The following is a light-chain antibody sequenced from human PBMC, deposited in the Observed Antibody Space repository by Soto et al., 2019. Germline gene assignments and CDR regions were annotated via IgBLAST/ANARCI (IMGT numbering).Light chain of an antibody. Sequence: QSALTQPASVSGSPGQSITISCTGTSSDVGGFNYVSWYQQHPGKAPKFMIYDVSNRPSGVSNRFSGSTSGNTASLTISGLQAEDEADYYCSSYTSSSPYVFGTGTKLTVL. V-gene: IGLV2-14*01. J-gene: IGLJ1*01. CDR1: SSDVGGFNY. CDR3: SSYTSSSPYV. CDR2: DVS.